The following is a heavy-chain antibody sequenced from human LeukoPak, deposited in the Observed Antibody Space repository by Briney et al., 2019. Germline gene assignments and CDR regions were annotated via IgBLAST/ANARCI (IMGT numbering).Heavy chain of an antibody. Sequence: SETLSLTCTVSGASINNYYWSWIRQSPEKGLEWIGYISHSGSTHYNPSLKSRVTISVDTSKNQFSLKLSSVTAADTAVYYCARGVTYYDILTGFDYWGQGTLVTVSS. CDR3: ARGVTYYDILTGFDY. CDR1: GASINNYY. D-gene: IGHD3-9*01. J-gene: IGHJ4*02. V-gene: IGHV4-59*08. CDR2: ISHSGST.